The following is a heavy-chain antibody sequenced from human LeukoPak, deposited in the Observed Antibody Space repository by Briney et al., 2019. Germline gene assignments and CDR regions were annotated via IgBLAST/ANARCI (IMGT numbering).Heavy chain of an antibody. CDR1: GFAFSSQA. Sequence: GGSLRLSCVASGFAFSSQAMGWVRQAPGQGLEWVSVISDSGDITYYADSVKGRFTISRDNSKYTLYLQMHSLRVEDTAVYYCATSYVPLDYWGQGTLVTVSS. J-gene: IGHJ4*02. V-gene: IGHV3-23*01. CDR2: ISDSGDIT. D-gene: IGHD1-26*01. CDR3: ATSYVPLDY.